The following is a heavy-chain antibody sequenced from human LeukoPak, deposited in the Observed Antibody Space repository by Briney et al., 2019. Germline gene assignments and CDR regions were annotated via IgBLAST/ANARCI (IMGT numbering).Heavy chain of an antibody. V-gene: IGHV1-18*01. CDR3: ASGIAVAGTFRTDY. CDR2: ISAYNGNT. J-gene: IGHJ4*02. Sequence: ASVKVSCKASGYTFTSYGISWVRQAPGQGLEWMGWISAYNGNTSYAQKLQGRVTMTTDTSTSTAYMELRSLRSDDTAVYYCASGIAVAGTFRTDYWGQGTLVTVSS. D-gene: IGHD6-19*01. CDR1: GYTFTSYG.